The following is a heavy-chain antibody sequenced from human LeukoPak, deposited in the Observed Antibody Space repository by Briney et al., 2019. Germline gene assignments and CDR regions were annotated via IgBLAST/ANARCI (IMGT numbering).Heavy chain of an antibody. V-gene: IGHV4-34*01. CDR3: ARTARYFDY. CDR1: GVSFSGYY. J-gene: IGHJ4*02. CDR2: INHSGST. Sequence: SETLSPTCAVYGVSFSGYYWSWIRQPPGKGLEWIGEINHSGSTNYNPSLKSRVTISVDTSKNQFSLKLSSVTAADTAVYYCARTARYFDYWGQGTLVTVSS.